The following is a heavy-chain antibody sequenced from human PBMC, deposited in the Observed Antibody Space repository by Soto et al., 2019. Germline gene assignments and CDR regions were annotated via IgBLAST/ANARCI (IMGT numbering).Heavy chain of an antibody. Sequence: ASVKVSCKASGYTFTSYGISWVRQAPGQGLEWMGWISAYNGNTNYAQKLQGRVTMTTDTSTSTAYMELRSLRSDDTAVYYCARMGCSSTSCFSNLNWFDPWGQGTLVTVSS. CDR1: GYTFTSYG. J-gene: IGHJ5*02. CDR2: ISAYNGNT. CDR3: ARMGCSSTSCFSNLNWFDP. D-gene: IGHD2-2*01. V-gene: IGHV1-18*01.